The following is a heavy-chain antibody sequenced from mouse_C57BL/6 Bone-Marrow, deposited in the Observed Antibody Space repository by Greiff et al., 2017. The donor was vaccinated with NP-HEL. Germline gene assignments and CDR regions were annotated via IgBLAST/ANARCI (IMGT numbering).Heavy chain of an antibody. V-gene: IGHV5-17*01. J-gene: IGHJ2*01. CDR2: ISSGSSTI. Sequence: EVMLVESGGGLVKPGGSLKLSCAASGFTFSDYGMHWVRQAPEKGLEWVAYISSGSSTIYYADTVTGRFTISRDNAKNTLFLQMTSLRSEDTAMYYCARPYYYGFDYWGQGTTLTVSS. D-gene: IGHD1-1*01. CDR3: ARPYYYGFDY. CDR1: GFTFSDYG.